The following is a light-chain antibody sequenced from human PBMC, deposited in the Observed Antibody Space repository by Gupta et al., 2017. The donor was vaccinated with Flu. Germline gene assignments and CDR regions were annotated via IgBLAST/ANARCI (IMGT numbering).Light chain of an antibody. V-gene: IGLV2-14*01. CDR3: SSYTNSSTPVV. CDR2: EVS. J-gene: IGLJ2*01. Sequence: QSALTQPASASGSPGQVTTISCTGTSSDVGGYYYGSWYQQHPGKSPKLMIYEVSNRPSGVSNRFAGSKSVNTASLTISGLQAEDEDDYYCSSYTNSSTPVVFGGGTKLTVL. CDR1: SSDVGGYYY.